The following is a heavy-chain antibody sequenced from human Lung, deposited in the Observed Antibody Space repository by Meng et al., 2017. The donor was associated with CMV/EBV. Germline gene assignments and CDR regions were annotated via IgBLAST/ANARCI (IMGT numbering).Heavy chain of an antibody. CDR1: VGSISSGNW. J-gene: IGHJ4*02. Sequence: QVQLQEACPGLVKPSGTLSLTCSVSVGSISSGNWWSWVRQPPGKGLEWIGEIYHSGSTNYNPSLKSRVTISVDKSKNQFSLKLSSVTAADTAVYYCASFPPPGKQWLVTDYWGQGTLVTVSS. D-gene: IGHD6-19*01. V-gene: IGHV4-4*02. CDR2: IYHSGST. CDR3: ASFPPPGKQWLVTDY.